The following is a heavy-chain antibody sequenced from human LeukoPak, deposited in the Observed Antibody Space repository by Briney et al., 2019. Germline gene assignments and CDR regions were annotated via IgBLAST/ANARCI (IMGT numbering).Heavy chain of an antibody. Sequence: GGSLRLSCAASGFTFSSYDMHWVRQAPGKGLEWLAYVRYDGSSTYYGDSVRGRFTIHRDNSKNTVYLQMNSLRPEDTAVYYCARDGDRFGELEYYFDYWGQGTLVTVSS. CDR2: VRYDGSST. CDR3: ARDGDRFGELEYYFDY. CDR1: GFTFSSYD. V-gene: IGHV3-30*02. D-gene: IGHD3-10*01. J-gene: IGHJ4*02.